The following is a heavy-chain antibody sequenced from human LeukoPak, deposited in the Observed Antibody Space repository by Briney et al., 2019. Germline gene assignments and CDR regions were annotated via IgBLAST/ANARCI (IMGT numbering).Heavy chain of an antibody. J-gene: IGHJ6*03. CDR2: IYYSGST. Sequence: SETLSLTCTVSGGSISSSSYYWGWIRQPPGKGLEWIGSIYYSGSTYYNPSLKSRVTISVDTSKDQFSLKLSSVTAADTAVYYCASTVRGVIINPPRYYYMDVWGKGTTVTVSS. V-gene: IGHV4-39*07. CDR3: ASTVRGVIINPPRYYYMDV. CDR1: GGSISSSSYY. D-gene: IGHD3-10*01.